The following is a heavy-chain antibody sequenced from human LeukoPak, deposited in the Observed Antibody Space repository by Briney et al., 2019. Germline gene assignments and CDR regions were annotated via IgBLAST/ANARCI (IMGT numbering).Heavy chain of an antibody. V-gene: IGHV4-38-2*01. D-gene: IGHD3-10*01. CDR1: GYFISSGYY. Sequence: PSETLSLTCAVFGYFISSGYYWGWIRQPPGKGLEWIGSIYHSGSTYYNPSLKSRVTISVDTSKNQISLKLSSVTAAGTAVYYGARAYRGDFDYWGQGTLVTVSS. CDR3: ARAYRGDFDY. CDR2: IYHSGST. J-gene: IGHJ4*02.